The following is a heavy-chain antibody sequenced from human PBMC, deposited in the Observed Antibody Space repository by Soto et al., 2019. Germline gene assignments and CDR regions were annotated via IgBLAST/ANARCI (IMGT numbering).Heavy chain of an antibody. J-gene: IGHJ4*02. CDR3: ARDQAYIGSYYFDY. D-gene: IGHD1-26*01. CDR2: IYYTGST. Sequence: SETLSLTCTVSGGSVSSGSYFWSWIRQPPGKGLEWLGHIYYTGSTNYNPSLKSRVTLSVDTSKNQFFLKLSSVTAADTAVYYCARDQAYIGSYYFDYWGQGALVTVSS. V-gene: IGHV4-61*01. CDR1: GGSVSSGSYF.